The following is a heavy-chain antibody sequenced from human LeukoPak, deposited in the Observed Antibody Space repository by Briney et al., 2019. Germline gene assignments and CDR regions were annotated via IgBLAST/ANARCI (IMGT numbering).Heavy chain of an antibody. D-gene: IGHD5-18*01. CDR1: GGSFSGYY. V-gene: IGHV4-34*01. CDR2: INHSGST. J-gene: IGHJ4*02. Sequence: SETLCLTCAVYGGSFSGYYWSWIRQPPGKGLEWIGEINHSGSTNYNPSLKSRVTISVDTSENQFSLKLSSVTAADTAVYYCARVFRRGYSYGYVNYWGQGTLVTVSS. CDR3: ARVFRRGYSYGYVNY.